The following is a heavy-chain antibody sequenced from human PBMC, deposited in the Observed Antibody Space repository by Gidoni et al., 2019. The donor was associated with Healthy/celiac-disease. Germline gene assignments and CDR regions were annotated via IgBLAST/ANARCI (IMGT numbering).Heavy chain of an antibody. CDR1: GFTFSSYA. CDR3: AKDPDTRPRPPMRPKRIAVGGH. D-gene: IGHD6-19*01. V-gene: IGHV3-23*01. J-gene: IGHJ4*02. Sequence: EVQLLESGGGLVQPGGSLSISCAASGFTFSSYAISWVRQAPGKGLEWVSAISGSGGSTYYADSVKGRFTISRDNSKNTLYLQMNSLRAEDTAVYYCAKDPDTRPRPPMRPKRIAVGGHWGQGTLVTVSS. CDR2: ISGSGGST.